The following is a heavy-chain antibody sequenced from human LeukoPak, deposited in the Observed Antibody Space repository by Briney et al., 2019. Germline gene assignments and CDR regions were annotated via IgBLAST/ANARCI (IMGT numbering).Heavy chain of an antibody. D-gene: IGHD6-13*01. CDR1: GGSFSGYY. J-gene: IGHJ4*02. CDR3: ARDNLEYSSSWYVTP. V-gene: IGHV4-34*01. CDR2: INHSGST. Sequence: KASETLSLTCAVYGGSFSGYYWSWIRQPPGKGLEWIGEINHSGSTNYNPSLKSRVTISVDTSKNQFSLKLSSVTAADTAVYYCARDNLEYSSSWYVTPWGQGTLVTVSS.